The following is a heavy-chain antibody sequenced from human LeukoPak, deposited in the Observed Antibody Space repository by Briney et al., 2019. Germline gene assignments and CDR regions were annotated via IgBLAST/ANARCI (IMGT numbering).Heavy chain of an antibody. Sequence: GGSLRLSCAASGFTFSSYGMHWVRQAPGKGLEWVAVISYDGSNKYYADSVKGRFTISRDNSKNTLYLQMNSLRAEDTAVYYCAKDLEYSSSSRIVYYYYGMDVWGQGTTVIVSS. CDR3: AKDLEYSSSSRIVYYYYGMDV. CDR1: GFTFSSYG. J-gene: IGHJ6*02. D-gene: IGHD6-6*01. V-gene: IGHV3-30*18. CDR2: ISYDGSNK.